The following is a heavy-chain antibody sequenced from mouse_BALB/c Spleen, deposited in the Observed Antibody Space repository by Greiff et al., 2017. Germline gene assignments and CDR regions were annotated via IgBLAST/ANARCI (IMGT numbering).Heavy chain of an antibody. V-gene: IGHV14-4*02. J-gene: IGHJ4*01. CDR1: GFNINDYY. Sequence: EVQPQQSGAELVRPGAFVKLFCKASGFNINDYYMHRVKQRPEQGLEWIGWIDPENGDTEYATKFQGEATMTADTSSNTAYLQLSSLTSEDTAVYYCNAFYGSSPYYAMDYWGQGTSVTVSS. CDR3: NAFYGSSPYYAMDY. CDR2: IDPENGDT. D-gene: IGHD1-1*01.